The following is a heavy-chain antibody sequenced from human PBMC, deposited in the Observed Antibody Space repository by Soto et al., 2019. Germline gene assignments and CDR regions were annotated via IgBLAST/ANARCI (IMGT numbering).Heavy chain of an antibody. J-gene: IGHJ4*02. CDR3: ARDPGYSYGYAY. CDR2: IYYSGST. V-gene: IGHV4-59*01. CDR1: GGSISSYY. D-gene: IGHD5-18*01. Sequence: PSETLSLTCTVSGGSISSYYWSWIRQPPGKGLEWIGYIYYSGSTNYNPSLKRRVTISVDTSKNQFSLKLSSVTAADTAVYYCARDPGYSYGYAYWGQGPLVTVSS.